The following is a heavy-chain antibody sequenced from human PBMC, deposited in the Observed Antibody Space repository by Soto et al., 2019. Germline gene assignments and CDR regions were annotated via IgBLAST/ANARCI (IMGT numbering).Heavy chain of an antibody. CDR1: GFTFSSYS. V-gene: IGHV3-21*01. CDR2: ISSSSSYI. D-gene: IGHD2-15*01. CDR3: ARCGGGSCYSAQ. Sequence: GGSLRLSCAASGFTFSSYSMNWVRQAPGKGLEWVSSISSSSSYIYYADSVKGRFTISRDNAKNSLYLQMNSLRAEDTAVYYCARCGGGSCYSAQWGKGTLVTVSA. J-gene: IGHJ4*02.